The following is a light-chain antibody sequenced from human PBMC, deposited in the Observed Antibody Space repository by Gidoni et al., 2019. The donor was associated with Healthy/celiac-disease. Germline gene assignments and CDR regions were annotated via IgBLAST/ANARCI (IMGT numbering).Light chain of an antibody. J-gene: IGKJ1*01. Sequence: DIQMTPSPSSLSASVGDRVTNTCRARQNISSYLNWYQQKPGKDPKHLIYDAASLQSGVPSRFSGSGAGTDFTLTISSLQHEDVATYYCRQSYSTPRTFGQGTKVEIK. CDR2: DAA. V-gene: IGKV1-39*01. CDR1: QNISSY. CDR3: RQSYSTPRT.